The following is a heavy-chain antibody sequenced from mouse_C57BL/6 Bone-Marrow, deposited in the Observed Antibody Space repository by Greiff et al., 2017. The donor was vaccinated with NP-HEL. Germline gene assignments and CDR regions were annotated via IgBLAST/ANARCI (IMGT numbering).Heavy chain of an antibody. V-gene: IGHV1-53*01. Sequence: VKVQQPGTELVKPGASVKLSCKASGYTFTSYWMHWVKQRPGQGLEWIGNINPSNGGTNYNEKFKSKATLTVDKSSSTAYMQLSSLTSEDSAVYYCARSDSNHWYFDVWGTGTTVTVSS. CDR1: GYTFTSYW. CDR2: INPSNGGT. CDR3: ARSDSNHWYFDV. D-gene: IGHD2-5*01. J-gene: IGHJ1*03.